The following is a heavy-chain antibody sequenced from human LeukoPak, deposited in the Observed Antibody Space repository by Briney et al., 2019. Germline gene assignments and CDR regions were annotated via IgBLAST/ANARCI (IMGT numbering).Heavy chain of an antibody. V-gene: IGHV4-38-2*01. CDR3: ARQGGSSSPYYYYYIDV. J-gene: IGHJ6*03. D-gene: IGHD6-13*01. CDR1: GYSISSGYY. Sequence: PSETLSLTCAVSGYSISSGYYWGWFRQPPGKGLEWIGCLYHSGSTYYNPSLKSRVTISVDTSKNQFSLKLSSVTAADTAVNYCARQGGSSSPYYYYYIDVWGKRTTVTVSS. CDR2: LYHSGST.